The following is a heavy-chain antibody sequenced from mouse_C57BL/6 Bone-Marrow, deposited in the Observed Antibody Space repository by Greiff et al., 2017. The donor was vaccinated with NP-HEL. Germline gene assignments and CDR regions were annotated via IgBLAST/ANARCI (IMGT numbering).Heavy chain of an antibody. J-gene: IGHJ2*01. Sequence: VQLQQPGAELVKPGASVKMSCKASGSTFTSYWITWVKQRPGQGLEWIGDIYPGRGSTNYNEKFKSKATLTVDTSSSTAYMQLSSLTSEDSAVYYCARGVYYGNYVFDYWGQGTTLTVSS. CDR2: IYPGRGST. V-gene: IGHV1-55*01. D-gene: IGHD2-1*01. CDR3: ARGVYYGNYVFDY. CDR1: GSTFTSYW.